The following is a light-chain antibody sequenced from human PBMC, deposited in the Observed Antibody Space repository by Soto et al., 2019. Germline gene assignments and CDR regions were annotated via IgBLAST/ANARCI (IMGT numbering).Light chain of an antibody. CDR3: QQSWT. CDR2: KAS. V-gene: IGKV1-5*03. J-gene: IGKJ1*01. CDR1: QSISSW. Sequence: DIRMTQSRSTLSASVGDRVTITCRASQSISSWLAWYQQKPGKAHKLLIYKASSLESGVPSRFSGSGSGTEFTLTISSLQPDDFATYYCQQSWTFGQGTKVDIK.